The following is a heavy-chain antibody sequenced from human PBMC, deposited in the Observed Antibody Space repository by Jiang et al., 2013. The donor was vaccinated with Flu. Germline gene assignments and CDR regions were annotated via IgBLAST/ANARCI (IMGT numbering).Heavy chain of an antibody. CDR2: IWYDGSNK. V-gene: IGHV3-33*01. CDR1: GFTFSSYG. CDR3: ARGGGTGESDYFDY. Sequence: QPGRSLRLSCAASGFTFSSYGMHWVRQAPGKGLEWVAVIWYDGSNKYYADSVKGRFTISRDNSKNTLYLQMNSLRAEDTAVYYCARGGGTGESDYFDYWGQGTLVTVSS. D-gene: IGHD7-27*01. J-gene: IGHJ4*02.